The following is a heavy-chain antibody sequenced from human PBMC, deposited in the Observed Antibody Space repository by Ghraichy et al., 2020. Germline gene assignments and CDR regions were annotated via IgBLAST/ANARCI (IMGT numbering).Heavy chain of an antibody. V-gene: IGHV4-39*01. CDR1: GSYIDSGPHY. D-gene: IGHD3-10*01. Sequence: SETLSLTCTVSGSYIDSGPHYWGWIRQPPGKGLEWIGSCYYSGGAFFNPSLKSRVTISEDASKNQFSLKLTSVTAADTGIYYCARHFRGAIDYWGRGTLVTVSS. CDR3: ARHFRGAIDY. J-gene: IGHJ4*02. CDR2: CYYSGGA.